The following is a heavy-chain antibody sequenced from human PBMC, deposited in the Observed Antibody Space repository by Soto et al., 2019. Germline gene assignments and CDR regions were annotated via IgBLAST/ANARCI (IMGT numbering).Heavy chain of an antibody. CDR3: ARGCIAAQTWVNWFDP. Sequence: PSETLSLTCAVYGGSFSGYYWSWIRQPPGKGLEWIGEINHSGSTNYNPSLKSRVTISVDTSKNQFSLKLSSVTAADTAVYYCARGCIAAQTWVNWFDPWGQGTRVTVSS. J-gene: IGHJ5*02. CDR1: GGSFSGYY. D-gene: IGHD6-6*01. CDR2: INHSGST. V-gene: IGHV4-34*01.